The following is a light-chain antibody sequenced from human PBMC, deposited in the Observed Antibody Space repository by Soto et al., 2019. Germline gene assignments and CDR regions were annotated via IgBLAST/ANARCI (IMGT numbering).Light chain of an antibody. CDR3: EQYYNTPSFT. V-gene: IGKV4-1*01. CDR2: WAS. Sequence: DIVLAQSPDSLAASLGERATINCKSSQTVLYNSNNKNFLAWYQQKPGQPPRLLIYWASTRESGVPDRFSGSGSGTDLTLTISSLQAEDVAVYYCEQYYNTPSFTFGPGTKVDIK. J-gene: IGKJ3*01. CDR1: QTVLYNSNNKNF.